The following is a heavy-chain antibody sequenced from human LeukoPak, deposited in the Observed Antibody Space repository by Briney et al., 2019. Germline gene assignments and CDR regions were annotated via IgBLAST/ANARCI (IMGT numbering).Heavy chain of an antibody. CDR1: GFIFTSYA. D-gene: IGHD1-26*01. Sequence: GGSLRLSCAASGFIFTSYAMHWVRQAPGKGLEWVAVISYDGSNKYYADSVKGRFTISKETSENILYLQMNSLRVEDTAIYYCAKRGSKWDLDNWGQGTLVTVSS. J-gene: IGHJ4*02. CDR2: ISYDGSNK. V-gene: IGHV3-33*05. CDR3: AKRGSKWDLDN.